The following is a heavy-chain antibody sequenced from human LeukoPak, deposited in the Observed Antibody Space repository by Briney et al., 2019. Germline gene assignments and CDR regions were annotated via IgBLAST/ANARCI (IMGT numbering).Heavy chain of an antibody. J-gene: IGHJ6*02. V-gene: IGHV4-34*01. CDR3: ARAIINYYGSGSRLYYYGMDV. Sequence: SETLSLTCAVYGGSFSGYYWSWIRQPPGKGLGWIGEINHSGSTNYNPSLKSRVTISVDTSKNQFSLKLSSVTAADTAVYYCARAIINYYGSGSRLYYYGMDVWGQGTTVTVSS. CDR2: INHSGST. D-gene: IGHD3-10*01. CDR1: GGSFSGYY.